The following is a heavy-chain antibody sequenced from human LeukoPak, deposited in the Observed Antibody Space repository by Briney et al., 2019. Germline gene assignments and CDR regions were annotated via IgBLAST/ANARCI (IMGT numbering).Heavy chain of an antibody. J-gene: IGHJ4*02. D-gene: IGHD5-18*01. CDR3: ANDAGYSALR. CDR2: ISNSGGST. Sequence: GGSLRLSCAAYGFTFNNYAMSWVRQAPGKGLEWVSGISNSGGSTYYADSVKGRFTISRDNSKNTLYLQMNSLRADDTAIYYCANDAGYSALRWGLGTLVTVSS. CDR1: GFTFNNYA. V-gene: IGHV3-23*01.